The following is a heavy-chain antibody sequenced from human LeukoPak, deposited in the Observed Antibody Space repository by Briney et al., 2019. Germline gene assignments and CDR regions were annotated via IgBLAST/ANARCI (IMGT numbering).Heavy chain of an antibody. CDR2: ISWNSGNI. D-gene: IGHD3-16*02. V-gene: IGHV3-9*01. J-gene: IGHJ4*02. CDR3: GRIFNIWGTFRNT. CDR1: GFTFDDYA. Sequence: GGSLRLSCAASGFTFDDYAMHWVRQAPGKGLEWVSSISWNSGNIDYADSVKGRFTISRDNANNSVSLHMTALRAEDTAIYYCGRIFNIWGTFRNTWGQGTQVTVSS.